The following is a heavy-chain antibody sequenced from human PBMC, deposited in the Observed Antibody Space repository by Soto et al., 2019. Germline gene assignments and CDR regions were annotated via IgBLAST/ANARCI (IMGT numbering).Heavy chain of an antibody. CDR3: AKDFSSGYYRGAFDF. D-gene: IGHD3-22*01. J-gene: IGHJ3*01. Sequence: QVQLVESGGGVVQPGRSLRLSCAASGFTFSSYGMHWVRQAPGKGLEWVAVISDDGINNYYADSVKGRFTISRDNSKKTLYLQMNSLRAEDTAVYYCAKDFSSGYYRGAFDFWGQGTMVTVSS. V-gene: IGHV3-30*18. CDR1: GFTFSSYG. CDR2: ISDDGINN.